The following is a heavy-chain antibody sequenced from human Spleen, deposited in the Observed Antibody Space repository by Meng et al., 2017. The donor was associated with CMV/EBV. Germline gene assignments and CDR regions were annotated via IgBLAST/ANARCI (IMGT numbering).Heavy chain of an antibody. Sequence: SETLSLTCAVSGGSITISNWWSWVRQPPGKGLEWIGEFSQSGSTNYSPFLKSRVTMSLDKSKNQLSLQLSSVTAADTAVKYCATQDAFCSVFWGQGALVTVSS. J-gene: IGHJ4*02. V-gene: IGHV4-4*02. CDR2: FSQSGST. CDR3: ATQDAFCSVF. CDR1: GGSITISNW. D-gene: IGHD2-15*01.